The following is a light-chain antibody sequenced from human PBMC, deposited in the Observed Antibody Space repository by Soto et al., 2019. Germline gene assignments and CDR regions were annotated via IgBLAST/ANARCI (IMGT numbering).Light chain of an antibody. V-gene: IGKV3D-15*01. CDR2: GAS. CDR1: QSVSSN. Sequence: EIVMTQSPGTLSVPPGERATLSCRASQSVSSNLAWYQQSPGQAPRLLIYGASTRATGIPARFSGSGSGTEFTLTISSLQSEDFAVYYCQQYNNWPPLTFGGGTKVEIK. J-gene: IGKJ4*01. CDR3: QQYNNWPPLT.